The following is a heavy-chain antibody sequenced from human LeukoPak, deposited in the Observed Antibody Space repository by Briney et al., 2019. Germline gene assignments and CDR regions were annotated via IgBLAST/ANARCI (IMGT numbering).Heavy chain of an antibody. J-gene: IGHJ5*02. V-gene: IGHV1-46*01. D-gene: IGHD3-10*01. CDR1: GHTFTSYY. CDR3: ARSDNMERTRTLWFGESFNWFDP. Sequence: GASVKVSCKASGHTFTSYYMHWVRQAPGQGFEWMGIINPSGGSTSYAQKFQGRVTMTRDTSTSTVYMELSSLRSEDTAVYYCARSDNMERTRTLWFGESFNWFDPWGQGTLVTVSS. CDR2: INPSGGST.